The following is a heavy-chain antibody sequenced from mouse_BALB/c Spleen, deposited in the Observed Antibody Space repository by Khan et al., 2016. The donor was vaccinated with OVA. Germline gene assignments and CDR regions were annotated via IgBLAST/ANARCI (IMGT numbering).Heavy chain of an antibody. D-gene: IGHD1-1*01. CDR1: GFTFSDYG. Sequence: EVELVESGGDLVKPGGSLKLSCAASGFTFSDYGMSWVRQTPDKRLEWVATISSGGSYTYYLDRVKGRFTISRDNAKNTLYLQMSSLKSEDTAMYSCARQSGYYGSRSYFDYWGQGSTLTVSS. J-gene: IGHJ2*01. V-gene: IGHV5-6*01. CDR3: ARQSGYYGSRSYFDY. CDR2: ISSGGSYT.